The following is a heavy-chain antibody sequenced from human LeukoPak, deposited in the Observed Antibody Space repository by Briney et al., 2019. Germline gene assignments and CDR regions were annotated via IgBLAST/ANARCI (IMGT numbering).Heavy chain of an antibody. CDR1: GFTFSSYG. D-gene: IGHD2-15*01. Sequence: GGSLRLSCAASGFTFSSYGMYWARQAPGKGLEWVAVIWYDGSNKYYADSVKGRFTISRDNSKDTLYLQMNSLRAEDTAVYYCARAGYCSGGSCYGLDYWGQGTLVTVSS. J-gene: IGHJ4*02. CDR3: ARAGYCSGGSCYGLDY. V-gene: IGHV3-33*01. CDR2: IWYDGSNK.